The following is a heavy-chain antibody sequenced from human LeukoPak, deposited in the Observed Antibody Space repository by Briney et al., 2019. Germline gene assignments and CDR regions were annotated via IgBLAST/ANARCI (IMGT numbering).Heavy chain of an antibody. V-gene: IGHV3-30-3*01. Sequence: GGSLRLSCAASGFTFSSYAMHWVRQAPGKGLEWVAAISYDGSNKYYADSVKGRFTISRDNSKNTLYLQMNSLRAEDTAVYYCARDSRRDGYTIDYWGQGTLVTVSS. CDR2: ISYDGSNK. CDR3: ARDSRRDGYTIDY. J-gene: IGHJ4*02. D-gene: IGHD5-24*01. CDR1: GFTFSSYA.